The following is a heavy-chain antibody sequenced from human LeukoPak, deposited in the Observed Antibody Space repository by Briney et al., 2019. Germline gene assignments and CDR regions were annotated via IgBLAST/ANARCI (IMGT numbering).Heavy chain of an antibody. V-gene: IGHV4-4*02. D-gene: IGHD6-13*01. CDR2: IYHSGST. J-gene: IGHJ4*02. CDR1: GDSISSSNW. Sequence: SETLSLTCAVSGDSISSSNWWSWVRPSPGKGLEWIGEIYHSGSTNCNPSLKSRVSISVDKSNNLFSLKLNSVTAADTAVYYCARVDSTSGANFDYWGQGTLVTVSS. CDR3: ARVDSTSGANFDY.